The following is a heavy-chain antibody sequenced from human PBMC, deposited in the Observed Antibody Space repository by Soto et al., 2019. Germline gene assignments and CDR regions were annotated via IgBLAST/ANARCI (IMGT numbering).Heavy chain of an antibody. J-gene: IGHJ5*02. CDR2: IYHSGSP. Sequence: QVQLQESGPGLVKPSGTLSLTCAVSGGSISSGTWWSWVRQSPGRGLEWIGEIYHSGSPNYNPSLKSRITMSVDKSKNLCYVSLSSETAEDSGLDCCARRRPAACNWFAPGGQGTVVTVSS. CDR3: ARRRPAACNWFAP. CDR1: GGSISSGTW. V-gene: IGHV4-4*01. D-gene: IGHD2-2*01.